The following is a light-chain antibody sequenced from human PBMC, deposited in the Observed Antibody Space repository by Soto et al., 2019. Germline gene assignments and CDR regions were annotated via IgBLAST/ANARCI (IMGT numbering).Light chain of an antibody. Sequence: QTVVTQEPSFSVSPGGTVTLTCGLSSGSVSTSFYPNWYQQTPGQAPRTLMYTTNSRSSGVPDRFSGSILGNKAALTITGAQADDESDYFCVLYMGSGISVFGGGTKLTVL. CDR1: SGSVSTSFY. J-gene: IGLJ3*02. CDR2: TTN. CDR3: VLYMGSGISV. V-gene: IGLV8-61*01.